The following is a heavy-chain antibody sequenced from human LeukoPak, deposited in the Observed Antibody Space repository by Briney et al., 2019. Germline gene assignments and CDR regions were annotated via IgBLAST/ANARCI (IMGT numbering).Heavy chain of an antibody. J-gene: IGHJ4*02. CDR1: GYSFTSYW. CDR2: IYPHDSDM. Sequence: KPGESLKISCKGSGYSFTSYWIGWVLQMPGKGLEWMGIIYPHDSDMRYSPAFQGQVTISADKSINTAYLQWSSLKASDTAMYYCARTYGDKELDYWGQGTLVTVSS. V-gene: IGHV5-51*01. CDR3: ARTYGDKELDY. D-gene: IGHD4-17*01.